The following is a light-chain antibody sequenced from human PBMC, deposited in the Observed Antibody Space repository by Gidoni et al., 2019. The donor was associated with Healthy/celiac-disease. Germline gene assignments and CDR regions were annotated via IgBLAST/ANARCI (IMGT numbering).Light chain of an antibody. V-gene: IGLV2-14*03. J-gene: IGLJ1*01. CDR2: DVS. Sequence: QSALTQPASVSGSPDPSLTISCTGTSSDVGGYNYVSWYQQHPGKAPKLMIHDVSNRPSGVSNRFSCSTSGNTASLTISGLQAEDEADYYCSSYTSSSTLVFGTGTKVTVL. CDR3: SSYTSSSTLV. CDR1: SSDVGGYNY.